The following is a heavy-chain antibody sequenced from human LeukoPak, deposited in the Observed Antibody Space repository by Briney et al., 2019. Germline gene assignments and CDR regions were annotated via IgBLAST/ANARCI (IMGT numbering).Heavy chain of an antibody. CDR3: AKGTSASAYSAMDV. J-gene: IGHJ6*02. CDR2: IVATGDGAEA. D-gene: IGHD2-2*02. CDR1: GFTFKAFA. V-gene: IGHV3-23*01. Sequence: GASLRLSCTASGFTFKAFAMKWVRQAPGKGLEWVSDIVATGDGAEAHYADSVKGRFTISRDNSNNMLYLQMNSLRAEDTALYHCAKGTSASAYSAMDVWGQGTTVTVSS.